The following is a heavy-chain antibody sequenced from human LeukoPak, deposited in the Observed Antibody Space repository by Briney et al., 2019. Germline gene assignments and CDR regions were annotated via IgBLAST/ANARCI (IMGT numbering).Heavy chain of an antibody. CDR3: ARDALPPTYYYGSGSYYNGYNWFDP. V-gene: IGHV1-69*13. D-gene: IGHD3-10*01. Sequence: SVKVSCKASGGTFSSYAISWVRQAPGQGLEWMGGIIPIFGTANYAQKFQGRVTITADESTSTAYMELSSLRSEDTAVYYCARDALPPTYYYGSGSYYNGYNWFDPWGQGTLVTVSS. J-gene: IGHJ5*02. CDR1: GGTFSSYA. CDR2: IIPIFGTA.